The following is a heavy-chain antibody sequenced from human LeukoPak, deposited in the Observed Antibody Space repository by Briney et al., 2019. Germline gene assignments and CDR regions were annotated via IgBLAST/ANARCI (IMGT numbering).Heavy chain of an antibody. Sequence: ASVKVSCKASGYTFTSYYMHWVRQAPGQGLEWTGIINPSGGSTSYAQKFQGRVTMTRDTSTGTVYMELSSLRSEDTAVYYCARGSLGSSWYFGEVYYGMDVWGQGTTVTVSS. J-gene: IGHJ6*02. CDR1: GYTFTSYY. V-gene: IGHV1-46*01. D-gene: IGHD6-13*01. CDR2: INPSGGST. CDR3: ARGSLGSSWYFGEVYYGMDV.